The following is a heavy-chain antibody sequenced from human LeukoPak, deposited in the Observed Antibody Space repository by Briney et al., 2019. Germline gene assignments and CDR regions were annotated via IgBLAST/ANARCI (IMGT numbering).Heavy chain of an antibody. CDR2: IKQDRSEK. D-gene: IGHD2-15*01. J-gene: IGHJ6*03. V-gene: IGHV3-7*01. CDR1: GFTFSSYW. Sequence: QTGGSLRLSCAASGFTFSSYWMSWVRQAPGKGLEWVANIKQDRSEKYYVDSVKGRFTISRDNAKNSLYLQMNSLRAEDTAVYYCARELVEVVAATPGDYYYYYYMDVWGKGTTVTVSS. CDR3: ARELVEVVAATPGDYYYYYYMDV.